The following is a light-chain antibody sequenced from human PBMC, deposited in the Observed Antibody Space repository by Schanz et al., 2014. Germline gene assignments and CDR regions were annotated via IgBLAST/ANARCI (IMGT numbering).Light chain of an antibody. Sequence: QSALTQPPSASGSPGQSVTISCTATSSDVGGYNYVSWYQHHPGKAPKLLIYDVTKRPSGVPDRFSGSKSGNTASLTVSGLQAEDEADYYCSSNGGVNIYVFGTGTKLTVL. CDR2: DVT. CDR1: SSDVGGYNY. V-gene: IGLV2-8*01. CDR3: SSNGGVNIYV. J-gene: IGLJ1*01.